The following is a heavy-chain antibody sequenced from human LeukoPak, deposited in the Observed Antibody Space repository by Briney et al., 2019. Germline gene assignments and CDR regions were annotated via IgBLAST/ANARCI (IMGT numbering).Heavy chain of an antibody. CDR2: ISAYNGST. CDR3: ARVAAGHLGKYNWFDP. Sequence: ASVKVSCKASGYTFTSFGISWVRQAPGQRLTWMGWISAYNGSTDHAQNFQGRVTMTTDTSTSTAYMELSSLRSEDTAVYYCARVAAGHLGKYNWFDPWGQGTLVTVSS. D-gene: IGHD6-13*01. V-gene: IGHV1-18*01. J-gene: IGHJ5*02. CDR1: GYTFTSFG.